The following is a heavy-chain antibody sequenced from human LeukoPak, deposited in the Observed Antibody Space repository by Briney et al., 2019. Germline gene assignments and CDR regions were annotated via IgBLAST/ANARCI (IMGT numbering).Heavy chain of an antibody. CDR1: GGSISSSNW. CDR2: IYHSGST. J-gene: IGHJ3*02. CDR3: ARVPPSIAARNAFDI. D-gene: IGHD6-6*01. Sequence: PSGTLSLTCAVSGGSISSSNWWSWVRQPPGKGLEWIGEIYHSGSTNYNPSLKSRVTISVDKSKNQFSLKLSSVTAADTAVYYCARVPPSIAARNAFDIWGQGTMVTVSS. V-gene: IGHV4-4*02.